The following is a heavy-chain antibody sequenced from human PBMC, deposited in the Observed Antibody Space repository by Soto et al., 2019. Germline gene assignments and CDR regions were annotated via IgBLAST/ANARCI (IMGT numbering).Heavy chain of an antibody. CDR1: GFTFSNYW. D-gene: IGHD5-12*01. Sequence: EVQLVESGGGLVQPGGSLRLSCAGSGFTFSNYWMHWVRQAPGKGLEWVSRIDHDGPTDYADSVRGRFTIYRDNAENTLYLQMNRLRPEDTAVYYCVRASHGDYWGQGTLVTVSS. CDR2: IDHDGPT. J-gene: IGHJ4*02. V-gene: IGHV3-74*01. CDR3: VRASHGDY.